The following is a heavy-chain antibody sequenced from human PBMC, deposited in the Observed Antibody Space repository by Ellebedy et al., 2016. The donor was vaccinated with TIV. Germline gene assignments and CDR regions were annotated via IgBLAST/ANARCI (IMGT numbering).Heavy chain of an antibody. CDR2: IYYSGST. CDR1: GGSISSSSYY. Sequence: SETLSLXCTVSGGSISSSSYYWGWIRQPPGKGLEWIGSIYYSGSTYYNPSLKSRVTISVDTSKNQFSLKLSSVTAADTAVYYCARVGPLYGVSMITFGGVIGFFDYWGQGTLVTVSS. D-gene: IGHD3-16*02. V-gene: IGHV4-39*07. CDR3: ARVGPLYGVSMITFGGVIGFFDY. J-gene: IGHJ4*02.